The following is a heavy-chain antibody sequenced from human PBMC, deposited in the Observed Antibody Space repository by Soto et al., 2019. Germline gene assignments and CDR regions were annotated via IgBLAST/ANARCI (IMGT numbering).Heavy chain of an antibody. CDR3: PRDPTPDYFDSSGPDDYFDY. CDR2: ISYDGSNK. J-gene: IGHJ4*02. D-gene: IGHD3-22*01. V-gene: IGHV3-30-3*01. CDR1: GFTFSSYA. Sequence: LRLSCAASGFTFSSYAMHWVRQAPGKGLEWVAVISYDGSNKYYADSVKGRFTISRDNSKNALYLQMNSLRAEDTAVYYCPRDPTPDYFDSSGPDDYFDYWGQGTLVTVSS.